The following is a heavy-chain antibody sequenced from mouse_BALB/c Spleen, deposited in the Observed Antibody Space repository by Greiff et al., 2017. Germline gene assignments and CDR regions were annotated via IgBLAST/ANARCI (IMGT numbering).Heavy chain of an antibody. CDR3: VRDKEGAMDY. Sequence: QVHLVESGPGLVAPSQSLSITCTVSGFSLTSYDISWIRQPPGKGLEWLGVIWTGGGTNYNSAFMSRLSISKDNSKSQVFLKMNSLQTDDTAIYYCVRDKEGAMDYWGQGTSVTVSS. CDR2: IWTGGGT. J-gene: IGHJ4*01. CDR1: GFSLTSYD. V-gene: IGHV2-9-2*01.